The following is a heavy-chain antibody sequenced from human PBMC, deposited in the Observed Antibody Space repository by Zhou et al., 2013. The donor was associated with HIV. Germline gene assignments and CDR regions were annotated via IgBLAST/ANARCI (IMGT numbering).Heavy chain of an antibody. V-gene: IGHV1-69*05. CDR1: GGTFSSYA. J-gene: IGHJ3*02. D-gene: IGHD6-13*01. Sequence: QVQLVQSGAEVKKPGSSVKVSCKASGGTFSSYAISWVRQAPGQGLEWMGGIIPIFGTANYAQKFQGRVTITTDESTSTAYMELSSLRSEDTAVYYCARDLVTYSSSYNAFDIWGQGDNGHRLF. CDR3: ARDLVTYSSSYNAFDI. CDR2: IIPIFGTA.